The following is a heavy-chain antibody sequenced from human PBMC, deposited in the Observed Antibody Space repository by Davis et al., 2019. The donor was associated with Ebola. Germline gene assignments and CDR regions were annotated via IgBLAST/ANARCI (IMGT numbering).Heavy chain of an antibody. CDR1: GYTFTSYG. CDR2: ISAYNGNT. J-gene: IGHJ4*02. D-gene: IGHD6-13*01. V-gene: IGHV1-18*01. Sequence: ASVKISCKASGYTFTSYGISWVRQAPGQGLEWMGWISAYNGNTNYAQKLQGRVTMTTDTSTSTAYMELRSLRSDDTAVYYCARDLGMIAAAGTDDYWGQGTLVTVSS. CDR3: ARDLGMIAAAGTDDY.